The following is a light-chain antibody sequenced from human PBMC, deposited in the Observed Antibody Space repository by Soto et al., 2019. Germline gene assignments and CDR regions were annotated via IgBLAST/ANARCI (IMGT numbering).Light chain of an antibody. Sequence: EILMTQSPSTLSLSPGERDTLSCRASQSVSSYLAWYQQKPGQAPRLLIYGASGRATGIPDRFSGSGSGTDFTLTISRLEPEDFAVYYCQQYGISPLTFGGGTKVDIK. J-gene: IGKJ4*01. CDR1: QSVSSY. V-gene: IGKV3-20*01. CDR3: QQYGISPLT. CDR2: GAS.